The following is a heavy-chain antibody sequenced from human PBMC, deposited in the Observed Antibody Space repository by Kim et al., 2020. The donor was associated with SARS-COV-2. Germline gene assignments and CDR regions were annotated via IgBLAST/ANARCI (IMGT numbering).Heavy chain of an antibody. CDR2: IIHNGRT. J-gene: IGHJ5*02. CDR3: ARRGRKGCGGRVFWFDP. V-gene: IGHV4-34*12. D-gene: IGHD2-15*01. Sequence: SETLSLTCAVSDGSISGYFWTWIRQTPGKGLEWIGEIIHNGRTNYNPSLQSRVTISVDKSKNQFSLKLSSLTAADTAVYYCARRGRKGCGGRVFWFDPWGQGTLVPVSS. CDR1: DGSISGYF.